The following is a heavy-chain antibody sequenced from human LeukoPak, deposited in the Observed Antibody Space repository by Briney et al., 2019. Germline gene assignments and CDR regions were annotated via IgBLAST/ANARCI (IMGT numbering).Heavy chain of an antibody. D-gene: IGHD4-17*01. CDR1: GYTLTELS. Sequence: ASVKVSCKVSGYTLTELSMHWVRQAPGKGLEWMGGFDPEDGETIYAQKFQGRVTMTEDTSTDTAYMELSSLRSEDTAVYYCATDPLTYGDYGRRDYWGQGTLVTVSS. CDR3: ATDPLTYGDYGRRDY. CDR2: FDPEDGET. V-gene: IGHV1-24*01. J-gene: IGHJ4*02.